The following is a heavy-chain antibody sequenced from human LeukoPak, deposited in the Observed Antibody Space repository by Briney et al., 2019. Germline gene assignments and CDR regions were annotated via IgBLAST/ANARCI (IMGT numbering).Heavy chain of an antibody. CDR1: GFTFSDYY. D-gene: IGHD3-9*01. V-gene: IGHV3-11*06. Sequence: PGGSLRLSCAASGFTFSDYYMSWIRQAPGKGLEWVSYISSSSSYTNYADSVKGRFTISRDNAKNSLYLQMNSLRAEDTAVYYCAVSLRYFDWLLEMAPYFDYWGQGTLVTVSS. CDR3: AVSLRYFDWLLEMAPYFDY. CDR2: ISSSSSYT. J-gene: IGHJ4*02.